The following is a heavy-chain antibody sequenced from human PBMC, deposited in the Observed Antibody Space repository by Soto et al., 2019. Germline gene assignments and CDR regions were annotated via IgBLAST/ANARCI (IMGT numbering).Heavy chain of an antibody. Sequence: PSETLSLTCAVYGGSFSGYYWSWIRQPPGKGLEWIGEINHSGSTNYNPSLKSRVTISVDTSKNQFSLKLSSVTAADTALYYCARGVHDSGYDFFHFDYWGQGTLVTVSS. D-gene: IGHD5-12*01. V-gene: IGHV4-34*01. CDR1: GGSFSGYY. CDR3: ARGVHDSGYDFFHFDY. CDR2: INHSGST. J-gene: IGHJ4*02.